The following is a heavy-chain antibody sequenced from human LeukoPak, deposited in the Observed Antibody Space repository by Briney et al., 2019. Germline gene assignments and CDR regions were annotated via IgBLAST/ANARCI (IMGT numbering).Heavy chain of an antibody. CDR3: ARARGWSRFFYFDY. V-gene: IGHV4-34*01. CDR1: GGSFSGYY. D-gene: IGHD3-3*01. CDR2: INHSGST. Sequence: SETLSLTCAVYGGSFSGYYWSWIRQPPGKGLEWIGEINHSGSTNYSPSLKSRVTISVDTSKNQFSLKLSSVTAADTAVYYCARARGWSRFFYFDYWGQGALVTVSS. J-gene: IGHJ4*02.